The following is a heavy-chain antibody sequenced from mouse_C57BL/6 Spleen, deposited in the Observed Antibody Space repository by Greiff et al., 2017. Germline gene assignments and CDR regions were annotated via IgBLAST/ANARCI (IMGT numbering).Heavy chain of an antibody. CDR3: ARGWTY. CDR1: GYTFTSYW. Sequence: QVQLQQPGAELVKPGASVKLSCKASGYTFTSYWMHWVKQRPGRGLEWIGRIDPTSGGTNYNEKFKGKATLTVDKPSSTAYMQRSSLTSEDSAVYYCARGWTYWGQGTLVTVSA. CDR2: IDPTSGGT. J-gene: IGHJ3*01. D-gene: IGHD1-1*02. V-gene: IGHV1-72*01.